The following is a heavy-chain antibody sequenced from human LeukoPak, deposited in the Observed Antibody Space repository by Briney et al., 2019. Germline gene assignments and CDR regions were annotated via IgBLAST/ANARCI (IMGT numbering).Heavy chain of an antibody. Sequence: GGSLRLSCAASGFTFGNYWMSWVRQAPGKGLEWVAKIKQDGSEEYCVDSLKGRFTISRDNAKKSLSLQVNNLRAEDTAVYYWGRDKGTITPRGYYYYMDVWGRGTTVTVSS. CDR3: GRDKGTITPRGYYYYMDV. CDR1: GFTFGNYW. D-gene: IGHD5-24*01. CDR2: IKQDGSEE. V-gene: IGHV3-7*01. J-gene: IGHJ6*03.